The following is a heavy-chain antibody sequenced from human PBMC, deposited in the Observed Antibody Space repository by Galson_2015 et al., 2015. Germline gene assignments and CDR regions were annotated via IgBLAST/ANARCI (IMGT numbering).Heavy chain of an antibody. D-gene: IGHD4-17*01. Sequence: SVKVSCKVSGYTLTELSMRWVRQAPGEGLEWMGGFDPEDGETIYAQKFQGRVTMTEDTSTDTAYMELSSLRSEDTAVYYCATDPNPSYGDYGRFAFDIWGQGTMVAVSS. J-gene: IGHJ3*02. CDR3: ATDPNPSYGDYGRFAFDI. V-gene: IGHV1-24*01. CDR2: FDPEDGET. CDR1: GYTLTELS.